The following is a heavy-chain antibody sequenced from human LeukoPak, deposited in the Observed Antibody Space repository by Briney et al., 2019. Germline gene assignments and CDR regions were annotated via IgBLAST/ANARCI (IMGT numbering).Heavy chain of an antibody. J-gene: IGHJ4*02. Sequence: GGSLRLSCAASGFTFSSYSMKWVRQAPGKGLEWVSSISSSSSYIYYADSVKGRFTISRDNAKNTLYLQMNSLRAEDTAVYYCARMFSLYGDIDYWGQGTLVTVSS. CDR1: GFTFSSYS. CDR2: ISSSSSYI. V-gene: IGHV3-21*01. CDR3: ARMFSLYGDIDY. D-gene: IGHD4-17*01.